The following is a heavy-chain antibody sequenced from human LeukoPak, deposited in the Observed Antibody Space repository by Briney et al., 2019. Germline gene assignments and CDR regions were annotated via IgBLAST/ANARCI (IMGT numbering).Heavy chain of an antibody. Sequence: SETLSLTCTVYGGSISSSSYYWGWIRQPPGKGLEWIGSIYYSGSTYYNPSLKSRVTISVDTSKNQFSLKLSSVTAADTAVYYCARHLDYYYYYMDVWGKGTTVTVSS. CDR3: ARHLDYYYYYMDV. J-gene: IGHJ6*03. V-gene: IGHV4-39*01. CDR2: IYYSGST. D-gene: IGHD1-1*01. CDR1: GGSISSSSYY.